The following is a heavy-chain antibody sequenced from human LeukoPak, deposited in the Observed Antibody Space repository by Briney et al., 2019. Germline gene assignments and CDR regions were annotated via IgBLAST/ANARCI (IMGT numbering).Heavy chain of an antibody. Sequence: PVNASCKASGRTFISYAISWVRQAPGPGLESRGRIIPILGIANYAQKFQGRVTITADKSTSTAYMELSSLRSEDTAVYYCARVLTTVTTHLYYFDYWGQGTLVTVSS. J-gene: IGHJ4*02. D-gene: IGHD4-17*01. CDR2: IIPILGIA. V-gene: IGHV1-69*04. CDR1: GRTFISYA. CDR3: ARVLTTVTTHLYYFDY.